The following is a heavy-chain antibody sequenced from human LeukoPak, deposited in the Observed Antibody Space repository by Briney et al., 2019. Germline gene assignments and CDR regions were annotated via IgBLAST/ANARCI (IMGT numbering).Heavy chain of an antibody. D-gene: IGHD3-9*01. J-gene: IGHJ6*02. CDR3: AREGIYDILTGQAGSDYGMDV. CDR1: VYTFPKYG. Sequence: GASDTVSYLPSVYTFPKYGIRWVRQAPGQERAGMGWICPYNGNTNYAQKLQGRVTMTTDTSTSTAYMELRSLRSDDTAVYYCAREGIYDILTGQAGSDYGMDVWGQGTTVTVSS. V-gene: IGHV1-18*01. CDR2: ICPYNGNT.